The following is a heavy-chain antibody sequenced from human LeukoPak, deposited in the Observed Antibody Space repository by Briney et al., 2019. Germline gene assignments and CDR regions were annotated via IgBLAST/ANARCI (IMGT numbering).Heavy chain of an antibody. Sequence: GGSLRLSCAASGFTFSSYGIHWVRQAPGKGLEWVTFVRYDGSNKYYADSVKGRFTISRDNSKNTVYLQMNSLRGEDTAVYYCARVGSTAAAGTVDYWGQGTLVTVSS. D-gene: IGHD6-13*01. CDR1: GFTFSSYG. CDR2: VRYDGSNK. V-gene: IGHV3-30*02. CDR3: ARVGSTAAAGTVDY. J-gene: IGHJ4*02.